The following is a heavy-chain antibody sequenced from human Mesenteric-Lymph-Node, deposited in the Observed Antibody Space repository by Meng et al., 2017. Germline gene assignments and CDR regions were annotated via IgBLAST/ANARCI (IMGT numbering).Heavy chain of an antibody. J-gene: IGHJ4*02. V-gene: IGHV3-66*01. CDR3: ARAEWNYATY. CDR1: GFTVSSNY. CDR2: IYSDGST. D-gene: IGHD1-7*01. Sequence: EVQLVESGGGVVQPGGSRRLSCAASGFTVSSNYMSWVRQALGKGLEWVSVIYSDGSTYYADSVKGRFTISRDNSKNTLYLQMNSLRAEDTAVYYCARAEWNYATYWGQGTLVTVSS.